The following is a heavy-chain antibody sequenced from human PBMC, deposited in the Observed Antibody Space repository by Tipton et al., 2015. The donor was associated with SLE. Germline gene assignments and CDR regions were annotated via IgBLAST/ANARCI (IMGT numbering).Heavy chain of an antibody. J-gene: IGHJ3*02. D-gene: IGHD2-21*01. CDR3: VRRWEERGVCGGDFYPGAFNT. CDR2: VHYSGRS. V-gene: IGHV4-59*01. Sequence: GEALGIYYWSWIRQPTGKGLEWLGHVHYSGRSKYNPSLLSRITISLDTSKNPFSHNLNSVTAADTAVYYCVRRWEERGVCGGDFYPGAFNTLGPGTTVTVSS. CDR1: GEALGIYY.